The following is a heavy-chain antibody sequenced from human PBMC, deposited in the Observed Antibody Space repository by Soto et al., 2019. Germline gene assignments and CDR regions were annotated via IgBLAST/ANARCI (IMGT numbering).Heavy chain of an antibody. CDR1: GGSFRRYV. J-gene: IGHJ4*02. Sequence: QVQLVQSGAEVKKPGSSVKVSCEASGGSFRRYVISWVRQAPGQGLEWMGGIIPIFGSTNYAQKFQGRVTITADESTSTAYMELSSLRSEDTAVYYCGKGGVTDYCDYFHFEYWGQGNLVTVSS. D-gene: IGHD4-17*01. CDR3: GKGGVTDYCDYFHFEY. V-gene: IGHV1-69*01. CDR2: IIPIFGST.